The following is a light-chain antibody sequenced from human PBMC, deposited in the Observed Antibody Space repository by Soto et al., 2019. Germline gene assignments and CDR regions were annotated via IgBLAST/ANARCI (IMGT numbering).Light chain of an antibody. J-gene: IGKJ2*01. CDR1: QSVSRY. CDR3: QQRSNWPPEYT. CDR2: DTS. Sequence: EIVLTQSPATLSLSPGERATLSCRASQSVSRYLAWYQQKPGQAPRLLIYDTSNRASGIPARFSGSGSGTDFPLTISSLEPEDFAVYYCQQRSNWPPEYTFGQGTSLEIK. V-gene: IGKV3-11*01.